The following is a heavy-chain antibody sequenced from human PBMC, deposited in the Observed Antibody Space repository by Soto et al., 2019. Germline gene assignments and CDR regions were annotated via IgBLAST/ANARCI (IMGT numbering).Heavy chain of an antibody. CDR3: AKVMITFGGVIVPAFDY. D-gene: IGHD3-16*02. CDR2: ISGSGGST. V-gene: IGHV3-23*01. J-gene: IGHJ4*02. Sequence: QLGGSLRLSCAASGFTFSSYAMSWVRQAPGKGLEWVSAISGSGGSTYYADSVKGRFTISRDNSKNTLYLQMNSLRAEDTAVYYCAKVMITFGGVIVPAFDYWGQGTLVTVSS. CDR1: GFTFSSYA.